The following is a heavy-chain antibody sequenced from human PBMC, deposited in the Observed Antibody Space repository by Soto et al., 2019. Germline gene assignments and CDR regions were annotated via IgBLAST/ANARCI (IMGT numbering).Heavy chain of an antibody. V-gene: IGHV5-10-1*01. D-gene: IGHD4-4*01. CDR2: IDPSDSYT. J-gene: IGHJ5*02. CDR3: AQGPSNYDNNWFDP. CDR1: GYSFTSYW. Sequence: GESLKISCEGSGYSFTSYWISWVRQMPGKGLEWMGRIDPSDSYTNYSPSFQGHVTISADKSISTAYLQWSSLKASDTAMYYCAQGPSNYDNNWFDPWGQGTLVTVSS.